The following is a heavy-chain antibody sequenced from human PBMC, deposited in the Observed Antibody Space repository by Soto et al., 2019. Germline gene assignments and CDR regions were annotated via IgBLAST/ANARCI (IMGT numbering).Heavy chain of an antibody. Sequence: ESGGGVVQPGRSLRLSCAASGFTFSSYAMHWVRQAPGKGLEWVAVISYDGSNKYYADSVKGRFTISRDNSKNTLYLQMNSLRAEDTAVYYCARGHSSSWYYFDYWGQGTLVTVSS. D-gene: IGHD6-13*01. CDR2: ISYDGSNK. V-gene: IGHV3-30-3*01. J-gene: IGHJ4*02. CDR1: GFTFSSYA. CDR3: ARGHSSSWYYFDY.